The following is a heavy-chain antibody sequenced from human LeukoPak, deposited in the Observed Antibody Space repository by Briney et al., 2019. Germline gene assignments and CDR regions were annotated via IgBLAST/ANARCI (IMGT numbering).Heavy chain of an antibody. Sequence: GESLKISCKGSGYSFTSYWIGWVRQMPGKGLEWMGIIYPGDSDTRYSPSFQGQVTISADKSISTAYLQWSSLKASDTAMYYCARREYRYCSSTSCADRDSLGYMDVWGKGTTVTVSS. CDR3: ARREYRYCSSTSCADRDSLGYMDV. V-gene: IGHV5-51*01. CDR1: GYSFTSYW. J-gene: IGHJ6*03. D-gene: IGHD2-2*01. CDR2: IYPGDSDT.